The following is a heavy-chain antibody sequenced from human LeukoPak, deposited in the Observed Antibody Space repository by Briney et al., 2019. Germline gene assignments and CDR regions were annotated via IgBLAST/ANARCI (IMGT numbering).Heavy chain of an antibody. V-gene: IGHV3-21*01. J-gene: IGHJ6*04. Sequence: GGSLRLSCAASGFTFSSYSMNWVRQAPGKGLEWVSSISSSSSYIYYADSVKGRFTISRDNAKNSLYLQMNSLRAEDTAVYYCARDGDIIVVPAAIRYYYYGMDVWGKGTTVTVSS. D-gene: IGHD2-2*01. CDR3: ARDGDIIVVPAAIRYYYYGMDV. CDR1: GFTFSSYS. CDR2: ISSSSSYI.